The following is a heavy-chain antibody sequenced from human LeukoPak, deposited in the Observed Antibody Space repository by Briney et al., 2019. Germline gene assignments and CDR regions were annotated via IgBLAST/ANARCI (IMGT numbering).Heavy chain of an antibody. CDR2: ISAYSGNT. V-gene: IGHV1-18*01. CDR3: ARDLKGYYDSSGYYFGY. D-gene: IGHD3-22*01. Sequence: SVKVSCKASGYTFTSYGISWVRQAPGQGLEWMGWISAYSGNTNYAQKLQGRVTMTTDTSTSTAYMELRSLRSDDTAVYYCARDLKGYYDSSGYYFGYWGQGTLVTVSS. CDR1: GYTFTSYG. J-gene: IGHJ4*02.